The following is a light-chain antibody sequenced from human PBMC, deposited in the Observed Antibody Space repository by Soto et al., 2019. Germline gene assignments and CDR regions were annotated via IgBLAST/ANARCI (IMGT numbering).Light chain of an antibody. J-gene: IGKJ1*01. CDR2: GAS. V-gene: IGKV3-15*01. CDR1: QSVRSY. CDR3: QKFNKWPWT. Sequence: EIVLTQSPATLSLSPGERATLSCRASQSVRSYLAWYQQKPGQAPRLLIYGASMRETGVPPRFSGSGSGTEFTLTISNLQSEDFAIYFCQKFNKWPWTFGQGTKVDIK.